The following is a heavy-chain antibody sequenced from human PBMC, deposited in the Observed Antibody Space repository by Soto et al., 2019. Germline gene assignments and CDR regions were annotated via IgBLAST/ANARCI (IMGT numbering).Heavy chain of an antibody. CDR3: ARGGFFGSSGYYYPSYWYFDL. Sequence: QVQLVQSGAEVKKPGSSVKVSCKASGGTFSSYAISWVRQAPGQGIEWMGGIIPICGTANYAQKFQGRVTITADESTSTAYMELSSLRSEDTAVYYCARGGFFGSSGYYYPSYWYFDLWGRGTLVTVSS. V-gene: IGHV1-69*01. J-gene: IGHJ2*01. CDR1: GGTFSSYA. CDR2: IIPICGTA. D-gene: IGHD3-22*01.